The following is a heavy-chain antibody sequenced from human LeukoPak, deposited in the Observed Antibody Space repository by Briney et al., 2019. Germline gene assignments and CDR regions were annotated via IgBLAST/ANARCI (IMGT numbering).Heavy chain of an antibody. CDR3: ARDRGFFLFDY. J-gene: IGHJ4*02. Sequence: GGSLRLSCAASGFTFSSYEMNWVRQAPGKGLEWVSYISSSGSTIYYADSVKGRFTISRDNAKNSLYLQMNSLRAEDTAVYYCARDRGFFLFDYWGQGTLVSVSS. CDR2: ISSSGSTI. CDR1: GFTFSSYE. V-gene: IGHV3-48*03. D-gene: IGHD3-10*01.